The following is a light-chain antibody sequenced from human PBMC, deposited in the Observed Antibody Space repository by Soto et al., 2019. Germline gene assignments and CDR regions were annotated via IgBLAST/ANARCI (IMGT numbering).Light chain of an antibody. CDR2: DAS. Sequence: DIQMTQSPSTLSASVGDRVTITCRASQSISSWLAWYQQKPGKAPKLLIHDASSLESGVPSRFSGSGSATEFTLTVSRLESDDFAAYYCQQYNSWTFGQGTKVEIK. V-gene: IGKV1-5*01. J-gene: IGKJ1*01. CDR1: QSISSW. CDR3: QQYNSWT.